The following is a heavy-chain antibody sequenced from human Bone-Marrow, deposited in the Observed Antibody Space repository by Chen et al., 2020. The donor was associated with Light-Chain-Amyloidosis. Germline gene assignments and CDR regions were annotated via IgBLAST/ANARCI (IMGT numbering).Heavy chain of an antibody. J-gene: IGHJ4*02. CDR2: IYPDDSDA. CDR1: GYTFPNYW. Sequence: EVQLEQSGPEVKWPGVSLKISCKGSGYTFPNYWNGWVRHMPGKGLEWMGVIYPDDSDARYSPSFEGQVTISADKSITTAYLQWRSLKASDTAMYYCARRRDGYNFDYWGQGTLVTVSS. V-gene: IGHV5-51*01. D-gene: IGHD5-12*01. CDR3: ARRRDGYNFDY.